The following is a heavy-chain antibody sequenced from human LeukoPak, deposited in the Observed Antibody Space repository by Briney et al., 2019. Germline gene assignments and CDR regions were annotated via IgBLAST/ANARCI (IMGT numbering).Heavy chain of an antibody. CDR1: GYTLTELS. J-gene: IGHJ6*03. D-gene: IGHD2-15*01. CDR2: FYPEDGET. Sequence: ASVTVSCTVSGYTLTELSMHWVRQAPGKGLEWMGGFYPEDGETIYAQKFQRRVTMTEDTSTDTAYMELSSLRSEDTAVYYCATQSGGSPNPYYYYMDVWGKGTTVTVSS. CDR3: ATQSGGSPNPYYYYMDV. V-gene: IGHV1-24*01.